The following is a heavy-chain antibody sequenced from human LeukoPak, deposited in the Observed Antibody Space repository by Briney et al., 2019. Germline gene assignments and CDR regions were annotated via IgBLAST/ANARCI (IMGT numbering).Heavy chain of an antibody. CDR3: ARDAVGALDY. J-gene: IGHJ4*02. Sequence: PSETLSLTCTVSGGSISSYYWSWIRQPPGKGLEWIGYIYYSGSTNYNPSLKSRVTISVDTSKNQFSLKLSSVTAADTAVYYCARDAVGALDYWGQGTLVTVSS. V-gene: IGHV4-59*01. CDR1: GGSISSYY. D-gene: IGHD1-26*01. CDR2: IYYSGST.